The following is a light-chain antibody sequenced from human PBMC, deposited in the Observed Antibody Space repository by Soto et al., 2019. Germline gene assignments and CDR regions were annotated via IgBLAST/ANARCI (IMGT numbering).Light chain of an antibody. V-gene: IGLV2-11*01. J-gene: IGLJ3*02. CDR1: SSDVGSWNY. CDR3: CSYAGLYSWV. Sequence: QSDLTQPRSVSGSPGQSVTISCTGTSSDVGSWNYVSWYQQYPGQAPKLIIYDINKRPSGVPDRFSGSKSGNTASLTISGLQVEDDADYYCCSYAGLYSWVFGGGTKLTVL. CDR2: DIN.